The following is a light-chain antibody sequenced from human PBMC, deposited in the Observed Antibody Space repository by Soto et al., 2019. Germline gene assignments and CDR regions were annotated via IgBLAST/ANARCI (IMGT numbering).Light chain of an antibody. J-gene: IGLJ1*01. CDR3: SSYAGSSNV. CDR2: EVN. Sequence: QSGLTEPPSSSGSPGRSVAISCTGTSSYVGGYNYVSWYQQHPGKAPKLMIYEVNKRPSGVPDRFSGSKSGNTASLTVSGLQADDEADYYCSSYAGSSNVFGTGTKVTVL. V-gene: IGLV2-8*01. CDR1: SSYVGGYNY.